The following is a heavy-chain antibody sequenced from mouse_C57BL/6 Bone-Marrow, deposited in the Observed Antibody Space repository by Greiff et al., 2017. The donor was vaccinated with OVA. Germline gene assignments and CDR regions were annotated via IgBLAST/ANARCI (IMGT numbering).Heavy chain of an antibody. J-gene: IGHJ1*03. V-gene: IGHV1-39*01. CDR1: GYSFTDYN. CDR2: INPNYGTT. Sequence: EVKLQESGPELVKPGASVKISCKASGYSFTDYNMNWVKQSNGKSLEWIGVINPNYGTTSYNQKFKGKATLTVDQSSSTAYMQLNSLTSEDSAVYYCAIRYGSSYGWHFDVWGTGTTVTVSS. D-gene: IGHD1-1*01. CDR3: AIRYGSSYGWHFDV.